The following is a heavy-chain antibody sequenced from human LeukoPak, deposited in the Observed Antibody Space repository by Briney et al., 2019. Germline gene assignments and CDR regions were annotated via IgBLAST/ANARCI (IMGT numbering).Heavy chain of an antibody. J-gene: IGHJ4*02. CDR2: ISLTGQT. CDR1: GGSIGNTNW. V-gene: IGHV4/OR15-8*02. Sequence: SETLSLTCGVSGGSIGNTNWWSWVRQPPGQGLEWIGEISLTGQTNYNPSLSGRVTMSLDESSNQLSLSLTSVTAADTATYYCSRESGPFCPFGYWGQGTLVIVSS. D-gene: IGHD1-26*01. CDR3: SRESGPFCPFGY.